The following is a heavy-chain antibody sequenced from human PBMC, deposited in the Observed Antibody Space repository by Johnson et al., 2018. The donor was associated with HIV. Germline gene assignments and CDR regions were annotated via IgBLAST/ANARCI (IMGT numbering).Heavy chain of an antibody. CDR3: AKQLAGHDAFDI. CDR2: ISGSGGST. J-gene: IGHJ3*02. V-gene: IGHV3-23*04. Sequence: VQLVESGGGLVQPGGSLRLSCAASGFAFSSYAMTWVRQATGKGLEWVSAISGSGGSTSYADSVKGRFTISRDNSKNTLYLQRNSLRAEDTAVYYCAKQLAGHDAFDIWGQGTMVTISS. CDR1: GFAFSSYA. D-gene: IGHD6-6*01.